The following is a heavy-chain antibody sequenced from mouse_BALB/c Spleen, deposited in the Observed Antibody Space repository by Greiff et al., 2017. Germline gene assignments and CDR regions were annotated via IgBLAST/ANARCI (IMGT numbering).Heavy chain of an antibody. CDR2: IDPSDSET. Sequence: VQLQESGPQLVRPGASVKISCKASGYSFTSYWMHWVKQRPGQGLEWIGMIDPSDSETRLNQKFKDKATLTVDKSSSTAYMQLSSPTSEDSAVYYCARRGGNSWYFDVWGAGTTVTVSS. V-gene: IGHV1S126*01. CDR3: ARRGGNSWYFDV. CDR1: GYSFTSYW. J-gene: IGHJ1*01. D-gene: IGHD2-1*01.